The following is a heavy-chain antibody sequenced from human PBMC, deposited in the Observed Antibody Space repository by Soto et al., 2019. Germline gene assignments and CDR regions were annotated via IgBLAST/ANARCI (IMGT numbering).Heavy chain of an antibody. CDR2: IKSDGSST. V-gene: IGHV3-74*01. Sequence: PGGSLRLACAASVFAVSSNWLHWVRQAPGKGLVWVSRIKSDGSSTSYADSVKGRFTVSRDNAKNTLYLHMNSLRAEDKAVYYCARRICSGAYCYFGMDVWGQGTRVTVSS. J-gene: IGHJ6*02. CDR1: VFAVSSNW. D-gene: IGHD2-15*01. CDR3: ARRICSGAYCYFGMDV.